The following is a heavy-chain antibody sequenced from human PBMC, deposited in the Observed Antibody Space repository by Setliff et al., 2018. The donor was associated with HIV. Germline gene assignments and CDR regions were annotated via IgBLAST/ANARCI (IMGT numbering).Heavy chain of an antibody. D-gene: IGHD1-26*01. CDR3: ATDREKWEGYYKYYYMDV. J-gene: IGHJ6*03. V-gene: IGHV1-18*01. CDR1: GYTFTTYG. Sequence: ASVKVSCKASGYTFTTYGISWVLQAPGQGLEWMGCISAYNGNTKYAQKVQGRVTMTTDISTSTAYMELRSLRSDDTAVYYCATDREKWEGYYKYYYMDVWGKGTKVTVSS. CDR2: ISAYNGNT.